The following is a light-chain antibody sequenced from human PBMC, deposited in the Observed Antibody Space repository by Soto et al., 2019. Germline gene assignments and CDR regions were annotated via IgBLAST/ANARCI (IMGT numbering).Light chain of an antibody. Sequence: DIHMTQSPSTLSASVGDRVTITCRASQSSIWLAWYQQKPGKAPNLLIYKTSSLETGAPSRFSGSGSGTEFTLTISSLQPDDFATYYCQHWNDYSWTFGQGTKVEVK. V-gene: IGKV1-5*03. CDR2: KTS. J-gene: IGKJ1*01. CDR3: QHWNDYSWT. CDR1: QSSIW.